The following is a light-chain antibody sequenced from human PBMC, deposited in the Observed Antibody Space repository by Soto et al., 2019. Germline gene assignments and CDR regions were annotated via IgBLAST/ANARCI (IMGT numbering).Light chain of an antibody. V-gene: IGKV1-9*01. Sequence: DIQLTQSPSFLSASVGDRVTITCRATQGISTYLAWYQQNPGKAPKLLIYTASTLQSGVPSRFSGSGSVTEFTLTISSLRPEDFATYYCQQLKSYPLTFGGGTKVEIK. CDR1: QGISTY. CDR3: QQLKSYPLT. CDR2: TAS. J-gene: IGKJ4*01.